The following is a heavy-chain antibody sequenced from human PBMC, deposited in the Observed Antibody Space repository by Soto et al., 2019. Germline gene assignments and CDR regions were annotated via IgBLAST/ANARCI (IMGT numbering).Heavy chain of an antibody. CDR2: IYHSGST. CDR3: ARGPSYYGSGLSWFDP. CDR1: GYSISSGYY. J-gene: IGHJ5*02. V-gene: IGHV4-38-2*01. Sequence: SETLSLTCAVSGYSISSGYYWGWIRQPPGKGLEWIGSIYHSGSTYYNPSLKSRVTISLDTSKNQFSLKLSSVTAADTAGYYCARGPSYYGSGLSWFDPWGQGTLVTVSS. D-gene: IGHD3-10*01.